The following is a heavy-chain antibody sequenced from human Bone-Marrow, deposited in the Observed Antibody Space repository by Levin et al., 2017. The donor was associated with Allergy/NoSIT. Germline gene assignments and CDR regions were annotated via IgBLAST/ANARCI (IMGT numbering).Heavy chain of an antibody. D-gene: IGHD1-26*01. CDR2: IYWYDDE. V-gene: IGHV2-5*01. CDR3: AHKLGRWELQD. J-gene: IGHJ4*02. CDR1: GFSLNTVNVG. Sequence: ESGPTLVKPTQTLTLTCTFSGFSLNTVNVGVGWIRQPPGKALEWLALIYWYDDERYNPSLKSRLTITKDTSKNQVVLTMTNMDPADTGTYYCAHKLGRWELQDWGQGTLVTVSS.